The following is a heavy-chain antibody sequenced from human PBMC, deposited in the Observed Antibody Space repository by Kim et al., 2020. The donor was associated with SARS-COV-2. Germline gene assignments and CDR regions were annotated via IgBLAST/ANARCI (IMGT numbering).Heavy chain of an antibody. D-gene: IGHD1-26*01. CDR2: INHSGST. Sequence: SETLSLTCAVYGGSFSGYYWSWIRQPPGKGLEWIGEINHSGSTNYNPSLKSRVTISVDTSKNQFSLKLSSVTAADTAVYYCARSSGSYSSWGQGTLVTVSS. J-gene: IGHJ4*02. CDR1: GGSFSGYY. V-gene: IGHV4-34*01. CDR3: ARSSGSYSS.